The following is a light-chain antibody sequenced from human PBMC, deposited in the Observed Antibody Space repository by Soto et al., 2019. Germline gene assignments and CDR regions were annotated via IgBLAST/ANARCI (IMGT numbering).Light chain of an antibody. J-gene: IGLJ2*01. CDR3: CSYAGTTTSVV. V-gene: IGLV2-23*01. Sequence: QSVLTQPASVSGSPGQSITVSCTGTSSDIGSHNLVSWYQQHPGKAPKLLIFEATKRPSGVSNRFSGSKSGNTASLTISGLQAEDEADYYCCSYAGTTTSVVFGGGTKLTVL. CDR2: EAT. CDR1: SSDIGSHNL.